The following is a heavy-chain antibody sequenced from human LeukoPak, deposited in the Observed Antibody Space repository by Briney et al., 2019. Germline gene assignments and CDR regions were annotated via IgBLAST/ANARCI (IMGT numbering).Heavy chain of an antibody. D-gene: IGHD3-10*01. V-gene: IGHV3-23*01. J-gene: IGHJ4*02. CDR1: RFTFSSYA. Sequence: PGGSLRLSCAASRFTFSSYAMSWVRQAPGKGLEWVSAISGSGGSTYYADSVKGRFTISRDNSKNTLYLQMNSLRAEDTAVYYCAKDARSYYYGSGTARFDYWGQGTLVTVSS. CDR2: ISGSGGST. CDR3: AKDARSYYYGSGTARFDY.